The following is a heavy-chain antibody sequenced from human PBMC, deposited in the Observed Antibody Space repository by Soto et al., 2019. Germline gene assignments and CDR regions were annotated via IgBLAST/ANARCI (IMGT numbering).Heavy chain of an antibody. D-gene: IGHD3-22*01. CDR1: GFTVSSNY. Sequence: GESLKISCAASGFTVSSNYMSWVRQAPGKGLEWVSVIYSGGSTYYADSVKGRFTISRHNSKNTLYLQMNSLRAEDTAVYYCARVSYYYDSSGYYFDYWGQGTLVTVSS. CDR2: IYSGGST. J-gene: IGHJ4*02. CDR3: ARVSYYYDSSGYYFDY. V-gene: IGHV3-66*01.